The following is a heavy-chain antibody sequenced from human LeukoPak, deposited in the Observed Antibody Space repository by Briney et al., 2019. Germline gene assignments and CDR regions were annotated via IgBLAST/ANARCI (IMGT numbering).Heavy chain of an antibody. V-gene: IGHV3-30*03. CDR3: ARGPNSNWSGLDF. J-gene: IGHJ4*02. D-gene: IGHD6-6*01. Sequence: GGSLRLSCAASRFTFDNYGMHWVRQAPGKGLEWVTGISHDGSYKYYADSVKGRFTVSRDNAKNTLYLQVNNLRAEDTAVYYCARGPNSNWSGLDFWGQGTLLTVSS. CDR2: ISHDGSYK. CDR1: RFTFDNYG.